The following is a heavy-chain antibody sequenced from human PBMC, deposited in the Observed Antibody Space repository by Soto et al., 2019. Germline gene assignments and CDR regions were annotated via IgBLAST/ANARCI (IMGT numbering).Heavy chain of an antibody. CDR3: AAQQGLLYYYGMDV. Sequence: SVKVSCKASGYTFTSYDINWVRQATGQGLEWMGWMNPNSGNTGYAQKFQGRVTMTRNTSISAAYMELSSLRSEDTAVYYCAAQQGLLYYYGMDVWGQGTTVTVSS. CDR1: GYTFTSYD. J-gene: IGHJ6*02. CDR2: MNPNSGNT. V-gene: IGHV1-8*01. D-gene: IGHD6-13*01.